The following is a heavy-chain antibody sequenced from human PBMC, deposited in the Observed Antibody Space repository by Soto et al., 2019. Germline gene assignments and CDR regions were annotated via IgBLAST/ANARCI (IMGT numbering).Heavy chain of an antibody. CDR1: GGSFHNFY. D-gene: IGHD3-16*01. Sequence: QVQLQGSGPRLVKPSETLSLTCNLSGGSFHNFYWLWIRKPPGKGLEWVGHVHYSGSTNYSPSLNSRATIPLDTSKCQLSLKLRSVTAADTAMYFCARGVDYYVTSGYFSFDSWGQGIPVTVSS. V-gene: IGHV4-59*01. CDR2: VHYSGST. CDR3: ARGVDYYVTSGYFSFDS. J-gene: IGHJ4*02.